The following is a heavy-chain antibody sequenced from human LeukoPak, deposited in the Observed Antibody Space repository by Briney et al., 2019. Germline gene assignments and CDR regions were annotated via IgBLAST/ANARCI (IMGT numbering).Heavy chain of an antibody. D-gene: IGHD2-2*01. CDR2: MHHSGSA. Sequence: SETLSLTCTVSDYSINIGYFWGWIRQSPGKGLEWIGNMHHSGSAYYNPSLKSRVTISIDTSKNQFSLKLSSVTAADTAVYYCARGGYCSSTSCYAGRLDPWGQGTLVTVSS. J-gene: IGHJ5*02. CDR1: DYSINIGYF. V-gene: IGHV4-38-2*02. CDR3: ARGGYCSSTSCYAGRLDP.